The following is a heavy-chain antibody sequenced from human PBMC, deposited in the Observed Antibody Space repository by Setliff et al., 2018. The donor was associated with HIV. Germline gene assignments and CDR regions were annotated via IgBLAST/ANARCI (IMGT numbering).Heavy chain of an antibody. CDR1: QSLVTHYH. J-gene: IGHJ4*02. CDR2: ISANNGNT. CDR3: ARRGYSYDTSGYYYYFDY. Sequence: ASVKVSCKASQSLVTHYHLHWVRQAPGQGLEWMGWISANNGNTNYAQKFQGRVTMTTDTSTRTAYMELGNLRSDDTAVYYCARRGYSYDTSGYYYYFDYWGQGTLVTVSS. V-gene: IGHV1-18*04. D-gene: IGHD3-22*01.